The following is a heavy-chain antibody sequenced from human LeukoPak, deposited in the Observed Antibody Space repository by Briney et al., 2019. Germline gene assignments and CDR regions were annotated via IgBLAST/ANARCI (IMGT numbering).Heavy chain of an antibody. CDR3: AKDSTSGVLWGSNWFDP. J-gene: IGHJ5*02. D-gene: IGHD4/OR15-4a*01. V-gene: IGHV3-23*01. CDR2: ISGSGGST. Sequence: QSGGSLRLSCAVSGFTVSSNYMSWVRQAPGKGLEWVSAISGSGGSTYYADSVKGRFTISRDNSKNTLYLQMNSLRAEDTAVYYCAKDSTSGVLWGSNWFDPWGQGTLVTVSS. CDR1: GFTVSSNY.